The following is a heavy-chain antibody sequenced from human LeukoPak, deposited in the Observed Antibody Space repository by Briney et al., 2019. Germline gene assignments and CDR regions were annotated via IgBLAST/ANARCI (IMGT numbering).Heavy chain of an antibody. V-gene: IGHV3-64*04. CDR1: GFTFSSYA. D-gene: IGHD4-23*01. CDR3: ARDRYYGGTYYFDY. J-gene: IGHJ4*02. CDR2: ISSNGGST. Sequence: GGSLRLSCSASGFTFSSYAMHWVRQAPGKGLEYVSAISSNGGSTYYADSVKGRFTVSRDNSKNTLYLQMNSLRAEDTAVYYSARDRYYGGTYYFDYWGQGTLVTVSS.